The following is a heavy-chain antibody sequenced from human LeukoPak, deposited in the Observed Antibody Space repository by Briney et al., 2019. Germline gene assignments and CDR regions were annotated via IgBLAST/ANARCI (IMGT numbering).Heavy chain of an antibody. D-gene: IGHD3-22*01. CDR1: GGSISGGGYS. Sequence: PSQTLSLTCAVSGGSISGGGYSWSWIRQPPGKGLEWIGYIYHSGSTYYNPSLKSRVTISVDRSKNQFSLKLSSVTAADTAVYYCARGYHNNYYDSRGTRGAFDIWGQGTMVTVSS. CDR2: IYHSGST. CDR3: ARGYHNNYYDSRGTRGAFDI. V-gene: IGHV4-30-2*01. J-gene: IGHJ3*02.